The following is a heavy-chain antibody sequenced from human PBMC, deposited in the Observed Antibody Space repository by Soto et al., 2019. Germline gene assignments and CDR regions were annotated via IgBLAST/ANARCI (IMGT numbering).Heavy chain of an antibody. J-gene: IGHJ6*02. CDR1: GFTFSSYA. V-gene: IGHV3-23*01. D-gene: IGHD3-10*01. Sequence: PGGSLRLSCAASGFTFSSYAMSWVRQAPGKGLEWVSAISGSGGSTYYADSVKGRFTISRDNSKNTLYLQMNSLRAEDTAVYYCAKDGSGDGYNYYYGMDVWGQGTTVTVPS. CDR2: ISGSGGST. CDR3: AKDGSGDGYNYYYGMDV.